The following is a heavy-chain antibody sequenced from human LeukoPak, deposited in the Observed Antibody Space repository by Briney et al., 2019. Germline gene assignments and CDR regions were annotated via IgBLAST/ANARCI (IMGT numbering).Heavy chain of an antibody. Sequence: ASVKVSCKASGGTFSSYAISWVRQAPGQGLEWMGGIIPIFGTANYAQKFQGRVTITADESTSTAYMELSSLRSEDTAVYYCARDGADFWSGYLRPNYYYYYGMDVWGQGPRSPSP. CDR1: GGTFSSYA. CDR3: ARDGADFWSGYLRPNYYYYYGMDV. D-gene: IGHD3-3*01. CDR2: IIPIFGTA. J-gene: IGHJ6*02. V-gene: IGHV1-69*13.